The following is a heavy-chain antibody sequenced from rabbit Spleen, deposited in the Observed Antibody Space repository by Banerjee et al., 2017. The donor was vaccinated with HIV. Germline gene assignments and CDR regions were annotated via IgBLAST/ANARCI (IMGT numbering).Heavy chain of an antibody. V-gene: IGHV1S40*01. D-gene: IGHD6-1*01. Sequence: QSLVEYGGDLLMPAASLILTCTASGLVFCSSYCICCVRRAPGKELEWSACFYTASSGSTVYASWAKGRFTISKTSSTTVTLQMTSLTVADTATYFCARASDSYDDEGFGLWGPGTLVTVS. CDR2: FYTASSGST. J-gene: IGHJ4*01. CDR3: ARASDSYDDEGFGL. CDR1: GLVFCSSYC.